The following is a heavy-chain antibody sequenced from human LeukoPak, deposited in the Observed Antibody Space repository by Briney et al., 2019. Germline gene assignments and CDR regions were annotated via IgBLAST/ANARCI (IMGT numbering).Heavy chain of an antibody. J-gene: IGHJ4*02. CDR1: GFTFSSYA. V-gene: IGHV3-23*01. Sequence: PGGSLRLSCAASGFTFSSYAMSWVRQAPGKGLEWVSGISGSGGSTYYADSVKGRFTISRDNSKNTLYLQMNSLRAEDTAVYYCAKDHDSSEVPHDFDYWDQGTLVTVSS. CDR2: ISGSGGST. D-gene: IGHD3-22*01. CDR3: AKDHDSSEVPHDFDY.